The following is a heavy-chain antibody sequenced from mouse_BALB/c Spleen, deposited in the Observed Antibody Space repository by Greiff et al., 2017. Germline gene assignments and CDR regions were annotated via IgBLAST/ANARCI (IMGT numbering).Heavy chain of an antibody. CDR3: ARDNGYQVDY. CDR2: IWAGGST. J-gene: IGHJ4*01. CDR1: GFSLTSYG. Sequence: VQRVESGPGLVAPSQSLSITCTVSGFSLTSYGVHWVRQPPGKGLEWLGVIWAGGSTNYNSALMSRLSISKDNSKSQVFLKMNSLQTDDTAMYYCARDNGYQVDYWGQGTSVTVSS. V-gene: IGHV2-9*02. D-gene: IGHD2-14*01.